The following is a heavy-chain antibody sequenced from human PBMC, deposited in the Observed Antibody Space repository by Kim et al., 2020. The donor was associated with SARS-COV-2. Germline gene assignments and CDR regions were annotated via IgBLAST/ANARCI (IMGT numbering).Heavy chain of an antibody. Sequence: GGSLRLSCATSGFTFSSHAMNWVRQTPGKGLEWISAINGGGGDTYYADSVKGRFTISRDNSKNTLYLQMSSLRAEDTAVYYCAKGESVAAMKYFDSWGQGTLVTVSS. CDR1: GFTFSSHA. D-gene: IGHD2-2*01. V-gene: IGHV3-23*01. J-gene: IGHJ4*02. CDR3: AKGESVAAMKYFDS. CDR2: INGGGGDT.